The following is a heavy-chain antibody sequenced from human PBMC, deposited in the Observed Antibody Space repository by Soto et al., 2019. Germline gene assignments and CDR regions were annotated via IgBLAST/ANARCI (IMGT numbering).Heavy chain of an antibody. CDR1: GFTFSYYT. V-gene: IGHV3-23*01. D-gene: IGHD2-2*01. Sequence: EVQLLESGGGLVQPGGSLRLSCVASGFTFSYYTMSWVRQAPGKGLEWVSGISNSGDTIYYAASVKGRFTISRDNFKNALYLQMNSLRADDTDAYYCADPVPASTHYDYYDMYVWGQGSTVTVSS. CDR3: ADPVPASTHYDYYDMYV. J-gene: IGHJ6*02. CDR2: ISNSGDTI.